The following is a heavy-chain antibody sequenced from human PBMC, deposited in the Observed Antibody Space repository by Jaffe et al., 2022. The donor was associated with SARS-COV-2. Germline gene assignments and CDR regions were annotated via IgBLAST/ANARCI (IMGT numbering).Heavy chain of an antibody. CDR3: AKDFGYSSSSRGMDV. CDR2: ISYDGSNK. Sequence: QVQLVESGGGVVQPGRSLRLSCAASGFTFSSYGMHWVRQAPGKGLEWVAVISYDGSNKYYADSVKGRFTISRDNSKNTLYLQMNSLRAEDTAVYYCAKDFGYSSSSRGMDVWGQGTTVTVSS. J-gene: IGHJ6*02. D-gene: IGHD6-6*01. V-gene: IGHV3-30*18. CDR1: GFTFSSYG.